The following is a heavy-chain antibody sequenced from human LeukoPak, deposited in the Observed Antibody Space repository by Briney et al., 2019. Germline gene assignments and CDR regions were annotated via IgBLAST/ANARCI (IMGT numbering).Heavy chain of an antibody. CDR3: ARSRGAGPGAHFDY. J-gene: IGHJ4*02. CDR2: VSNSGSYT. Sequence: PGGSLRLSCAASGFTFSDEYMSWIRQAPGKGLEWVSYVSNSGSYTNYADSVKGRFTISRDNAESSLYLQMNSVRAKDTAVYYCARSRGAGPGAHFDYWGQGTLVTVSS. V-gene: IGHV3-11*03. D-gene: IGHD6-19*01. CDR1: GFTFSDEY.